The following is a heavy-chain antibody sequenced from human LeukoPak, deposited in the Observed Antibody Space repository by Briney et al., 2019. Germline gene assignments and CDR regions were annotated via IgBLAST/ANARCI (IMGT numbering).Heavy chain of an antibody. J-gene: IGHJ6*02. V-gene: IGHV4-61*01. CDR2: IYYSGST. CDR1: GGSVSSGSYY. D-gene: IGHD3-10*01. CDR3: ASQLLWFGESRGRNYYYYGMDV. Sequence: PSETLSLTCTVSGGSVSSGSYYWSWIRQPPGKGLEWIGYIYYSGSTNYNPSLKSRVTISVDTSKNQFSLKLSSVTAADTAVYYCASQLLWFGESRGRNYYYYGMDVWGQGTTVTVSS.